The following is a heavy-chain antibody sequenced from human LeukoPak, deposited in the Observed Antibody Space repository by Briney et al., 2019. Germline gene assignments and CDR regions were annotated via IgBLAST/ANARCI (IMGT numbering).Heavy chain of an antibody. CDR2: INPNSGGT. J-gene: IGHJ3*02. D-gene: IGHD3-10*01. Sequence: ASVKVSCTPSGYTFTGYYMHWVRQAPGPGLGWMGWINPNSGGTNYAQKFQGRVTMTRDTSISTAYMELSRLRSDDTAIYYCSSIMVQGAMGAFDIWGQGTMVTVSS. CDR3: SSIMVQGAMGAFDI. V-gene: IGHV1-2*02. CDR1: GYTFTGYY.